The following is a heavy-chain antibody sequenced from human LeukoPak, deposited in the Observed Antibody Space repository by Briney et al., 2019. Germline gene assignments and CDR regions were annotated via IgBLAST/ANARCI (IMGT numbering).Heavy chain of an antibody. CDR1: GFTFSNYA. Sequence: GGSLRLSCAASGFTFSNYAMHWVRQAPGTGLEWLAVTAIDVSTKYCADSVKGRFTISRDNSKNTLYLQMNSLRPEDTAVYYCAASIDYWGQGTLVTVSS. V-gene: IGHV3-30*01. J-gene: IGHJ4*02. CDR3: AASIDY. CDR2: TAIDVSTK.